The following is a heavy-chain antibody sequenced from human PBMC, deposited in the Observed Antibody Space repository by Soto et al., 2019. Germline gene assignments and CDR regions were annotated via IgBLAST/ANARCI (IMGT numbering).Heavy chain of an antibody. J-gene: IGHJ4*02. CDR1: GYTFTRYG. V-gene: IGHV1-3*01. CDR2: INSANGNV. Sequence: QVQLVQSGAEVKKPGALVKASCLASGYTFTRYGIHWVRQAPGQRLEWLGWINSANGNVKYSEKLQGRVTISRDTAASKAYMEPTSLRSEDTAVYYWARIVVAGYFGCWSQGTLVSVPS. D-gene: IGHD6-19*01. CDR3: ARIVVAGYFGC.